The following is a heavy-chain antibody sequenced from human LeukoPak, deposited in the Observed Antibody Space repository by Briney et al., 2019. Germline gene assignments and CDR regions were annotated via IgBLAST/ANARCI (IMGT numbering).Heavy chain of an antibody. J-gene: IGHJ4*02. CDR3: ARNRYNWNDGGVFDY. Sequence: GGSLRLSCTASGFMFSHYAVTWVRQAPGRGLEWVSSISGSGVTPYYADSVKGRFTISRDNSKNTLYLQMNSLRAEDTAVYYCARNRYNWNDGGVFDYWGQGTLVTVSS. CDR2: ISGSGVTP. CDR1: GFMFSHYA. V-gene: IGHV3-23*01. D-gene: IGHD1-1*01.